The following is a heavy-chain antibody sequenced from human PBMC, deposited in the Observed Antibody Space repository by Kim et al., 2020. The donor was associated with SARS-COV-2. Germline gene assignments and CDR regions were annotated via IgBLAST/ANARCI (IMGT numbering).Heavy chain of an antibody. V-gene: IGHV3-11*03. CDR2: ISTSGTYT. Sequence: GGSLRLSCAASGFTFSDYYMSWIRQAPGKGLEWLSYISTSGTYTNYADSVKGRFTISRDNAKNSLYLQMNSLRVEDTAVYYCATIRYGSQSYHYFDNWG. J-gene: IGHJ4*01. CDR1: GFTFSDYY. D-gene: IGHD3-10*01. CDR3: ATIRYGSQSYHYFDN.